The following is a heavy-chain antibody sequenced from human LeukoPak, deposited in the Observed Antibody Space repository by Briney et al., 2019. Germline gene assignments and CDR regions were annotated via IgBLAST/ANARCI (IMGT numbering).Heavy chain of an antibody. V-gene: IGHV4-4*02. Sequence: SETLSLTCAVSGGSISSSNWWSWVRQPPGKGLEWIGEIYHSGSTNYNPSLKSRVTISVDKSKNQFSLKLSSVTAADTAVYYCARGSEYYDSSGYYFNLDYWGQGTLVTVSS. CDR1: GGSISSSNW. CDR2: IYHSGST. D-gene: IGHD3-22*01. CDR3: ARGSEYYDSSGYYFNLDY. J-gene: IGHJ4*02.